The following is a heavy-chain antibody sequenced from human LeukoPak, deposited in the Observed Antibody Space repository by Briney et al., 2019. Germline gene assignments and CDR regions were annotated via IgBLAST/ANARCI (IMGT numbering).Heavy chain of an antibody. CDR3: ARFFLEMATTNGYMDV. J-gene: IGHJ6*03. V-gene: IGHV3-30*01. Sequence: PGGSLRLSCAASGFTFSSYAMHWVRQAPGKGLEWVAVISYDGSNKYYADSVKGRFTISRDNSKNTLYLQMNSLRAEDTAVYYCARFFLEMATTNGYMDVWGKGTTVTVSS. CDR1: GFTFSSYA. D-gene: IGHD5-24*01. CDR2: ISYDGSNK.